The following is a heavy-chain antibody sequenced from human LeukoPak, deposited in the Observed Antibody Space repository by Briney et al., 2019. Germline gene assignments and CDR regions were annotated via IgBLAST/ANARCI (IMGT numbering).Heavy chain of an antibody. Sequence: GSLRLSCAASGFTFSSYGMHWVRQAPGKGLEWVAVVSYDGSNKYYADSVKGRFTISRDNSKNTLYLQMNSLRAEDTAVYYCAKVDGDSSSWHGNWFDPWGQGTLVTVSS. CDR1: GFTFSSYG. J-gene: IGHJ5*02. D-gene: IGHD6-13*01. V-gene: IGHV3-30*18. CDR2: VSYDGSNK. CDR3: AKVDGDSSSWHGNWFDP.